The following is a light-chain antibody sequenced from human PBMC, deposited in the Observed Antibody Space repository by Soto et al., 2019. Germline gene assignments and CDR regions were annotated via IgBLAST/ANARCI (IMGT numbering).Light chain of an antibody. CDR2: GAS. V-gene: IGKV3-15*01. CDR1: QSVSSN. Sequence: IGVTQSAATVSVSPGERGTMSCRASQSVSSNLAWYQQKPGQAPRILLYGASTRATGIPDRFSGSGSATDFTLTISRLEPEDFSVYYCHQYYSTPRTFGQGTKVDIK. J-gene: IGKJ1*01. CDR3: HQYYSTPRT.